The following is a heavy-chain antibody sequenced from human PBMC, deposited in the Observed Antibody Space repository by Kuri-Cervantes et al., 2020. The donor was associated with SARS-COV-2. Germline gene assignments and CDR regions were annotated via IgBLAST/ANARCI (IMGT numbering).Heavy chain of an antibody. CDR2: IYYSGST. V-gene: IGHV4-59*01. CDR1: GGSISSYY. Sequence: SETLSLTCTVSGGSISSYYWSWIRQPPGKGLEWIGYIYYSGSTNYNPSLKSRVTISVDTSKSQFSLKLSSVTAADTAVYYCARVDCSGGSCYGMDVWGQGTTVTVSS. D-gene: IGHD2-15*01. J-gene: IGHJ6*02. CDR3: ARVDCSGGSCYGMDV.